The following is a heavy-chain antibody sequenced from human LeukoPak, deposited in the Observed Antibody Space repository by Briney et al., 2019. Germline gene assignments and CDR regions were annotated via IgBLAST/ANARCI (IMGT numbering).Heavy chain of an antibody. J-gene: IGHJ2*01. CDR2: IYSGGST. V-gene: IGHV3-53*01. CDR1: GFTFRSHW. CDR3: ARDPGYYYDSSGYKSYRYFDL. Sequence: GGSLRLSCEGSGFTFRSHWMSWVRQAPGKGLEWVSVIYSGGSTYYADSVKGRFTISRDNSKNTLYLQMNSLRAEDTAVYYCARDPGYYYDSSGYKSYRYFDLWGRGTLVTVSS. D-gene: IGHD3-22*01.